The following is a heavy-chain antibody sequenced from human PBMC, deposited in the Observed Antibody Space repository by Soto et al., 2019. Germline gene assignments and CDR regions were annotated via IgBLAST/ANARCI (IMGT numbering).Heavy chain of an antibody. V-gene: IGHV1-69*12. J-gene: IGHJ4*02. CDR2: IIPIFGTA. CDR1: GGTFSSYA. D-gene: IGHD6-19*01. CDR3: ARLPVADLYRDY. Sequence: QVQRVQSGAEVKKPGSSVKVSCKASGGTFSSYAISWVRQAPGQGLEWMGGIIPIFGTANYAQKFQGRVTITADESTITAYMELSRLRSEDTAVYYCARLPVADLYRDYWGQGTLVTVTS.